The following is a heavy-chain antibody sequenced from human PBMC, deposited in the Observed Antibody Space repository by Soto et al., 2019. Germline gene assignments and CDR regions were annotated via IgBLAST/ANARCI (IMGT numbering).Heavy chain of an antibody. Sequence: PGGSLRLSCAASGFTFSSYSMNWVRQAPGKGLEWVSSISSSSSYIYYADSVKGRFTISRDNAKNSLYLQMNSLRAEDTAVYYCARGGDGGTQNWFDPWGQGTLVTVSS. V-gene: IGHV3-21*01. CDR3: ARGGDGGTQNWFDP. J-gene: IGHJ5*02. D-gene: IGHD2-21*01. CDR2: ISSSSSYI. CDR1: GFTFSSYS.